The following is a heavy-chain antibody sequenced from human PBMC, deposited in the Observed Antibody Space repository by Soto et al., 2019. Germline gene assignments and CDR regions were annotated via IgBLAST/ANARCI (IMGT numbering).Heavy chain of an antibody. D-gene: IGHD3-10*01. J-gene: IGHJ6*02. Sequence: GGSLRLSCAASGFTVSSKYVSWVRQAPGKGLEWVSVIYSGGSTYYADSVKGRFTISRDNSKNTLYLQMNSLRAEDTAAYYCARLQTGTMVRGVIKGYYYYGMDVWGQGTTVTVSS. V-gene: IGHV3-53*01. CDR3: ARLQTGTMVRGVIKGYYYYGMDV. CDR1: GFTVSSKY. CDR2: IYSGGST.